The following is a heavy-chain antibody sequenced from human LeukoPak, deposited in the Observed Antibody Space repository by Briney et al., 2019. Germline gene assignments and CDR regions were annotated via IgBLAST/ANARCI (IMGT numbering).Heavy chain of an antibody. Sequence: GRSLRLSCAASGFTFSSYNMHWVRQAPGKGLEWVAVISYDGNNKYYADSVKGRFTISRDNSKSSLHLQMNSLRAEDTAVYYCARDLAGYGGAFDIWGQGTMVTV. V-gene: IGHV3-30-3*01. CDR3: ARDLAGYGGAFDI. D-gene: IGHD5-12*01. CDR2: ISYDGNNK. CDR1: GFTFSSYN. J-gene: IGHJ3*02.